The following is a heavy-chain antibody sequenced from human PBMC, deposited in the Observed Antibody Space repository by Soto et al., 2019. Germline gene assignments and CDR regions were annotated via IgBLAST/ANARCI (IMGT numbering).Heavy chain of an antibody. D-gene: IGHD1-26*01. J-gene: IGHJ4*02. V-gene: IGHV3-48*02. CDR2: INSKSESI. CDR1: GFTFSSFG. CDR3: ARELWESTPDKDY. Sequence: EVQLVESGGGLVQPGGSLRLSCVASGFTFSSFGMNWVRQPPGKGLEWVSYINSKSESIYYADAVKGRFTISRDNVRNSLYLQMNSLRDEDTAVYYCARELWESTPDKDYWGQGTLVTVSS.